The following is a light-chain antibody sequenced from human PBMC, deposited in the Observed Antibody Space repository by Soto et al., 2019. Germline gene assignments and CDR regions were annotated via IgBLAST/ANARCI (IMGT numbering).Light chain of an antibody. CDR3: QHYVSSPPIT. Sequence: EIVLTQSPGTLSLSPGERATLSCRASQSVSSSYLAWYQQKPGQAPRLLIYGVSSRATGIPDRFSGSGSGTDFTITISRLEPEDFAVYYCQHYVSSPPITFGQGTRLEIK. CDR2: GVS. CDR1: QSVSSSY. J-gene: IGKJ5*01. V-gene: IGKV3-20*01.